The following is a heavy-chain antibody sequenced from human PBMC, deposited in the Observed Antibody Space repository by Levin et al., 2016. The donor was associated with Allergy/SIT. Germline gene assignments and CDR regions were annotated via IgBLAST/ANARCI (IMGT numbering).Heavy chain of an antibody. CDR3: ARDEVAGDSDWYFDL. D-gene: IGHD6-19*01. J-gene: IGHJ2*01. Sequence: GESLKISCVASGFTFSSHDMHWVRQATGKGLEWVSGIGTAAETYYPGSVKGRFTISRENAKNSLYLQMNSLTVGDTAVYYCARDEVAGDSDWYFDLWGRGTLVTVSS. V-gene: IGHV3-13*04. CDR1: GFTFSSHD. CDR2: IGTAAET.